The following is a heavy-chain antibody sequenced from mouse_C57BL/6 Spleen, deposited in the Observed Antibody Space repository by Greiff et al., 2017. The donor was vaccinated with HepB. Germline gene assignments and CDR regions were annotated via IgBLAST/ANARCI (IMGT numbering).Heavy chain of an antibody. V-gene: IGHV5-16*01. CDR2: INYDGSST. Sequence: EVMLVESEGGLVQPGSSMKLSCTASGFTFSDYYMAWVRQVPEKGLEWVANINYDGSSTYYLDSLKSRFIISRDNAKNILYLQMSSLKSEDTATYYCARERGDYGIFDYWGQGTTLTVSS. J-gene: IGHJ2*01. CDR3: ARERGDYGIFDY. CDR1: GFTFSDYY. D-gene: IGHD1-1*01.